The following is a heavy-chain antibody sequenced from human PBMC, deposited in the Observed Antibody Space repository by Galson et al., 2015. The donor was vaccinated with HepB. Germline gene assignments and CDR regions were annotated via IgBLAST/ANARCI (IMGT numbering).Heavy chain of an antibody. CDR2: ISSSSSTI. J-gene: IGHJ3*02. Sequence: SLRLSCAASGFTFGGYSMNWVRQAPGKGLEWVSYISSSSSTIYYADSVKGRFTISRDNAKNSLYLQMNSLRDEDTAVYYCAREGEILGNDDAFDIWGQGTMVTVSS. D-gene: IGHD1-26*01. V-gene: IGHV3-48*02. CDR1: GFTFGGYS. CDR3: AREGEILGNDDAFDI.